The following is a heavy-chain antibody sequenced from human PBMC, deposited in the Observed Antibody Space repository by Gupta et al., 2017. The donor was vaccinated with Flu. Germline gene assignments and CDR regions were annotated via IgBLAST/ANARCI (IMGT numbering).Heavy chain of an antibody. Sequence: QVQLLQSGGGVVQPGGSLRLSCAASGFTFSHYVMHWVRQVPGKGLEWMAVMSDDGSNQWYADSVRGRFTISRDNSKNTLFLQMNSLRPDDTAVYYCAKGGRHNWNYDGDYWGQGTLGTVSS. J-gene: IGHJ4*02. CDR1: GFTFSHYV. D-gene: IGHD1-7*01. V-gene: IGHV3-30*18. CDR3: AKGGRHNWNYDGDY. CDR2: MSDDGSNQ.